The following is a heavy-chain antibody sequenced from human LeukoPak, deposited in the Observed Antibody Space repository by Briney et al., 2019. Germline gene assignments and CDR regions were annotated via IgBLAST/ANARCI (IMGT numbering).Heavy chain of an antibody. CDR3: ARDNRYGDYEWFDP. D-gene: IGHD4-17*01. Sequence: GGSLRLSCAASGFTFSSYAMHWVRQAPGKGLEWVAVISYDGSNKYYADSVKGRFTISRDNSKNTLYLQMNSLRAEDTAVYYCARDNRYGDYEWFDPWGQGTLVTVSS. CDR1: GFTFSSYA. V-gene: IGHV3-30*04. J-gene: IGHJ5*02. CDR2: ISYDGSNK.